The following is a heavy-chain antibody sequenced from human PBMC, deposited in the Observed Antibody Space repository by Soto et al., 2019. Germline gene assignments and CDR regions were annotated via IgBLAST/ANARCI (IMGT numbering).Heavy chain of an antibody. CDR2: ISSSSSYI. D-gene: IGHD6-19*01. V-gene: IGHV3-21*01. Sequence: GSLRLSCAASGFTFSSYSMNWVRQAPGKGLEWVSSISSSSSYIYYADSVKGRFTISRDNAKNSLYLQMNSLRAEDTAVYYCARARRYSSGWYKSYWYFDLWGRGTLVTVSS. CDR1: GFTFSSYS. J-gene: IGHJ2*01. CDR3: ARARRYSSGWYKSYWYFDL.